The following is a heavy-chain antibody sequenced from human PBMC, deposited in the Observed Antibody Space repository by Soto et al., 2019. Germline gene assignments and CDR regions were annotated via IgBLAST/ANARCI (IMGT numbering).Heavy chain of an antibody. V-gene: IGHV4-59*01. CDR3: ERNSGFGTNNRPFNF. CDR1: GGSISSYY. J-gene: IGHJ3*01. CDR2: IYYSGST. D-gene: IGHD3-10*01. Sequence: SETLSLTCTVSGGSISSYYWSWIRQPPEKGLEWIGYIYYSGSTNYNPSLKSQVTISIDTSKTQFSLRLSSVTAADTAGYYCERNSGFGTNNRPFNFWRKGKLVTVS.